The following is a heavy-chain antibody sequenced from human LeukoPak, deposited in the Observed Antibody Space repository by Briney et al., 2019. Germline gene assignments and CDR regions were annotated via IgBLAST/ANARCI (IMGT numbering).Heavy chain of an antibody. V-gene: IGHV1-69*01. CDR2: IIPMFGIA. CDR3: ARDRPYTGGWRGFDY. D-gene: IGHD6-19*01. CDR1: GGTFSSYA. J-gene: IGHJ4*02. Sequence: SVKVSCKASGGTFSSYAISWVRQAPGQGLEWMGGIIPMFGIANYAQKFQGRVTITADESTSTAYMELSSLRSEDTAVYYCARDRPYTGGWRGFDYWGQGTLVTVSS.